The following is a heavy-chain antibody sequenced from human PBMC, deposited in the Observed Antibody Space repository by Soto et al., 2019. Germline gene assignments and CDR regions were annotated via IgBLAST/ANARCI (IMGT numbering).Heavy chain of an antibody. J-gene: IGHJ4*02. CDR1: GDSIGTTHSY. CDR2: IHYSGGT. V-gene: IGHV4-39*01. CDR3: ARHEGNGNVWPLDY. D-gene: IGHD2-8*01. Sequence: SETLSLTCTVSGDSIGTTHSYWAWIRQSPGKGLEWIGNIHYSGGTYYMPSLRSRVTLSVDTSKNQFSLRLTSVTAEDTAVYYCARHEGNGNVWPLDYWGQGILVTVSS.